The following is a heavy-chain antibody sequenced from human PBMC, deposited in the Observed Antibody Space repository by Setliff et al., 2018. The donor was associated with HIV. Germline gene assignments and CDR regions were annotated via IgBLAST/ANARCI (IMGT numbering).Heavy chain of an antibody. CDR3: ARGRGVRGVNDAFDI. D-gene: IGHD3-10*01. Sequence: SETLSLTCAVSGGSISSYYWSWIRQSPEKGLEWIGYIYHSGITSYNPSLKSRVTMSMDMSKNLFSLNLSSVTAADSAVYYCARGRGVRGVNDAFDIWGQGTMVTVSS. CDR2: IYHSGIT. CDR1: GGSISSYY. V-gene: IGHV4-59*01. J-gene: IGHJ3*02.